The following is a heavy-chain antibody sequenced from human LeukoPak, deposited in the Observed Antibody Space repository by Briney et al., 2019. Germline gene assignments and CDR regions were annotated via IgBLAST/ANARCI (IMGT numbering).Heavy chain of an antibody. Sequence: GRSLRLSCAASGFTFDDYAMHWVRQAPGKGLEWVSGISWNSGSIGYADSVKGRFTISRDNSKNTLYLQINSLRAEDTAVYYCAKWGDYDVLTGYYVSDYWGQGTLVTVSS. CDR3: AKWGDYDVLTGYYVSDY. CDR2: ISWNSGSI. D-gene: IGHD3-9*01. J-gene: IGHJ4*02. V-gene: IGHV3-9*01. CDR1: GFTFDDYA.